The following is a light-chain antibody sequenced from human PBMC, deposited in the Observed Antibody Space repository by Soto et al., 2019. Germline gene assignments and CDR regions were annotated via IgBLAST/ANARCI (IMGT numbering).Light chain of an antibody. CDR2: YNN. CDR1: NSNIASNT. CDR3: AAWDDTLKRYV. V-gene: IGLV1-44*01. Sequence: QSVLTQPPSAPETPGQTVSISCSGSNSNIASNTVNWYQHLPGTAPKLLIYYNNQRPSGVPDRFSGSKSGTSASLAISGLQSEDESDYYCAAWDDTLKRYVFGTGTKVTV. J-gene: IGLJ1*01.